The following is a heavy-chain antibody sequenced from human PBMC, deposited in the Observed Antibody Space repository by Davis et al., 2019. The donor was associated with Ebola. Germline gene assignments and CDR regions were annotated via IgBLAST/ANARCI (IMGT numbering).Heavy chain of an antibody. J-gene: IGHJ4*02. CDR2: ITWNGGST. CDR1: GFTFDDYG. V-gene: IGHV3-20*04. CDR3: AIDGRYYGSGSYYNRYYFDY. Sequence: GESLKIPCAASGFTFDDYGLSWVRQAPGNGLEWVPGITWNGGSTGYADTVKGRFTISRDNAKNSLYLQMNSLRAEDTALYYCAIDGRYYGSGSYYNRYYFDYWGQGTLVTVSS. D-gene: IGHD3-10*01.